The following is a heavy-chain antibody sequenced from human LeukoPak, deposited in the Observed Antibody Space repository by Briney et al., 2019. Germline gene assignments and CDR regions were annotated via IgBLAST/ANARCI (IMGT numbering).Heavy chain of an antibody. CDR2: ISSGGSYI. V-gene: IGHV3-21*01. CDR3: ATSLQVVVDY. CDR1: GFTFSSYS. D-gene: IGHD6-6*01. J-gene: IGHJ4*02. Sequence: PWGSLRLSCAASGFTFSSYSMNWVRQAPGKGLEWVSSISSGGSYIYYADSVKGRFTISRDNAKNSLYLQMNSLRAEDTAVYYCATSLQVVVDYWGQGTLVTVSS.